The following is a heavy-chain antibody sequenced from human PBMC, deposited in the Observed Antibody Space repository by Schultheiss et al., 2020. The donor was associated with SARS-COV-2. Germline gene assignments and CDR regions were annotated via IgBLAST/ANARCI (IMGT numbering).Heavy chain of an antibody. V-gene: IGHV4-59*01. J-gene: IGHJ6*02. D-gene: IGHD2-2*01. CDR1: GGSISRYH. Sequence: SETLSLTCTVSGGSISRYHWRWIRQPPGKGLEWIGYIYYSGSTNYNPSLKSRVTISVDTSKNQFSLKLSSVTAADTAVYYCARDTKYRSHGMDVWGQGTTVTVSS. CDR2: IYYSGST. CDR3: ARDTKYRSHGMDV.